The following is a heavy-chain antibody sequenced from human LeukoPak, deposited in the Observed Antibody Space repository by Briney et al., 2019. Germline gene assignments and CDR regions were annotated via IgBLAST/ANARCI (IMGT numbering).Heavy chain of an antibody. CDR1: GFTFSSYW. V-gene: IGHV3-7*01. CDR2: IKQEGSEK. J-gene: IGHJ5*02. D-gene: IGHD5-24*01. Sequence: PGGSLRLSCAASGFTFSSYWMSWVRQAPGKGLEWVANIKQEGSEKQYVDSVKGRFTISRDNAKNSLDLQMNSLTAEDTAVYYCARDNSVRDEAWWFNPWGQGTLVTVSS. CDR3: ARDNSVRDEAWWFNP.